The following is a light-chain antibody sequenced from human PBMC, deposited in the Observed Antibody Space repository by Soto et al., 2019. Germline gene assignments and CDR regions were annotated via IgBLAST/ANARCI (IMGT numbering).Light chain of an antibody. CDR3: HQYGSSPPVT. V-gene: IGKV3-20*01. J-gene: IGKJ1*01. Sequence: EIVLTQSPGTLSLSPGERATLSCRASQRVSSIYLAWYQQKPGQAPRLLIYGASSRATGISDRFSGSGSGTVFTLTISRLEPEDFAVYYCHQYGSSPPVTFGQGTQVEIK. CDR2: GAS. CDR1: QRVSSIY.